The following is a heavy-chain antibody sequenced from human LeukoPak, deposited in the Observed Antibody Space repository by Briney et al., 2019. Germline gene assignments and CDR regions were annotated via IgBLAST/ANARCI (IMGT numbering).Heavy chain of an antibody. Sequence: QPGGSLRLSCAASGFAFSSLAMGWVRQAPGKGLEWVSVISDSGSLTYYADSVKGRFTISRDNSKNTLFLQMNSLRAEDTAVYYCAKDARRTSGWYFFDYWGQGTLVTVSS. J-gene: IGHJ4*02. CDR2: ISDSGSLT. CDR1: GFAFSSLA. V-gene: IGHV3-23*01. CDR3: AKDARRTSGWYFFDY. D-gene: IGHD6-19*01.